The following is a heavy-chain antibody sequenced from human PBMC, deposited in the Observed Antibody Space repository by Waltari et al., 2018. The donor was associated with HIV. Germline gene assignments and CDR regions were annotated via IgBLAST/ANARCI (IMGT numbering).Heavy chain of an antibody. V-gene: IGHV4-38-2*01. CDR2: IYYSGST. D-gene: IGHD7-27*01. CDR1: DYFITSVYY. CDR3: ANLESNWGAFDI. J-gene: IGHJ3*02. Sequence: QVQLQESGPGLVKPSETLSLPCAVSDYFITSVYYWGWIRQAPGKGLEWIGNIYYSGSTYYNPSLKSRVTISVDTSKNHFSLKLSSLTAADTAIYYCANLESNWGAFDIWGQGTMVTVSS.